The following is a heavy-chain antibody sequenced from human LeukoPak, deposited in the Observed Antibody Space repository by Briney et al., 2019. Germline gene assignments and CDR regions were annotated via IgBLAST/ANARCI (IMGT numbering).Heavy chain of an antibody. J-gene: IGHJ4*02. CDR3: ARERGRATVYFDY. V-gene: IGHV3-23*01. Sequence: GGSQRLSCEASGFTFSSYAIRWVRQAPGTGLEWVSSIPGSGGATYYADSVRGRFSISRDSFKNTVYLQMNSLRDEDTAVYYCARERGRATVYFDYWGQGTLVTVSS. CDR2: IPGSGGAT. D-gene: IGHD1-26*01. CDR1: GFTFSSYA.